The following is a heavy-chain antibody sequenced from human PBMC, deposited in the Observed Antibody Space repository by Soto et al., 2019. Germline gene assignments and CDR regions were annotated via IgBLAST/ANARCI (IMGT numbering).Heavy chain of an antibody. D-gene: IGHD3-16*01. J-gene: IGHJ6*02. Sequence: SETLSLTCAVYGGSFSGYYWSWIRQPPGKGLEWIGEINHSGSTNYNPSLKSRVTMSVDTSKNQFSLKLSSVTAADTAVYYCARALGSTYYYGMDVWGQGTTVTVSS. CDR2: INHSGST. CDR3: ARALGSTYYYGMDV. V-gene: IGHV4-34*01. CDR1: GGSFSGYY.